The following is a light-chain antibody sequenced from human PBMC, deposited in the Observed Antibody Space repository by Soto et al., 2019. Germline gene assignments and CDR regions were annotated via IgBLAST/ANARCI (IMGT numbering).Light chain of an antibody. CDR3: QQLNGYLALT. CDR2: DAS. V-gene: IGKV1-9*01. Sequence: DIQLTQSPSFLSASIGDRVTITCRASQGISNYLAWYQQKPGKAPRLLIYDASTLQSGGPSRFSGSRSGTEFTLTISSLQPEDFATYYCQQLNGYLALTFGGGTKVEIK. J-gene: IGKJ4*01. CDR1: QGISNY.